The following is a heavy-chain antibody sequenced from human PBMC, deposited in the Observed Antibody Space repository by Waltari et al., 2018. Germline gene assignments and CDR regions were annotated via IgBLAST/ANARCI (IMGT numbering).Heavy chain of an antibody. Sequence: EVQLVESGGGLVQPGRSLRLSCTASGFTFGDYAMSWVRQAPGKGLEWVGFIRSKAYGGKTEYAASVKGRFTISRDDSKSIAYLQMNSLKTEDTAVYYCTRDTDYDFWSGYSYGMDVWGQGTTVTVSS. CDR1: GFTFGDYA. D-gene: IGHD3-3*01. CDR3: TRDTDYDFWSGYSYGMDV. V-gene: IGHV3-49*04. CDR2: IRSKAYGGKT. J-gene: IGHJ6*02.